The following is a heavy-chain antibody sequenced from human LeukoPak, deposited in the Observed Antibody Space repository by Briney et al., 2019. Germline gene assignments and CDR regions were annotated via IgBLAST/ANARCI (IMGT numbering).Heavy chain of an antibody. CDR3: AKAVAGLQRAFDI. J-gene: IGHJ3*02. CDR1: GGTFSSYA. Sequence: SVKVSCKASGGTFSSYAISWVRQAPGQGLEWMGGIIPIFGTANYAQKFQGRVTITTDESTSTAYMELSSLRSEDSAVYYCAKAVAGLQRAFDIWGQGTMVTVSS. CDR2: IIPIFGTA. D-gene: IGHD6-19*01. V-gene: IGHV1-69*05.